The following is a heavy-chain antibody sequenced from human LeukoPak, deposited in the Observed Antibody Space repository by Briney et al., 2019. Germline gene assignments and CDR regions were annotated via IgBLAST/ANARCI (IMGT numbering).Heavy chain of an antibody. D-gene: IGHD2-15*01. J-gene: IGHJ4*03. Sequence: ASVKVSCKASGYTFTGYYIHWMRQAPGQGLEWMGRMNPNRGDTSYAQKFQGRVTMTRDTPINTAYMELSGLTSDDTAVYYCGRRRIDCSDTGCYVDYWGQGPRSPSPQ. CDR1: GYTFTGYY. CDR2: MNPNRGDT. V-gene: IGHV1-2*06. CDR3: GRRRIDCSDTGCYVDY.